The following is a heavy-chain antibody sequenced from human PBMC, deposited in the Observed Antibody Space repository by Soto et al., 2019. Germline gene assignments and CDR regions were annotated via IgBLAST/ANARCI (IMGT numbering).Heavy chain of an antibody. J-gene: IGHJ4*02. CDR2: IKSKTDGGTT. V-gene: IGHV3-15*01. Sequence: EVQLVESGGGLVKPGGSLRLSCAASGFTFSNAWMSWVRQAPGKGLEWVGRIKSKTDGGTTDYAAPVKGRFTISRDDSKNALYLQMNSLKTEDTAVYYCTTDALVMVYAIHYWGQGTLVTVSS. CDR1: GFTFSNAW. D-gene: IGHD2-8*01. CDR3: TTDALVMVYAIHY.